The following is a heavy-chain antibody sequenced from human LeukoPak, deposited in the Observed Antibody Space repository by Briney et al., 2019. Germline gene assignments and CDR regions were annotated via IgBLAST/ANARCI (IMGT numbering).Heavy chain of an antibody. CDR1: GGSISSGNYY. V-gene: IGHV4-61*02. CDR2: IYTGGSP. Sequence: NPSETLPLTCTVSGGSISSGNYYWNWIRQPAGKGLEWIGRIYTGGSPNYNPSLKSRVTISVDTSKNQFSLKLSSVTAADTAVYYCARDFRRDYFDYWGQGTLVTVSS. CDR3: ARDFRRDYFDY. J-gene: IGHJ4*02.